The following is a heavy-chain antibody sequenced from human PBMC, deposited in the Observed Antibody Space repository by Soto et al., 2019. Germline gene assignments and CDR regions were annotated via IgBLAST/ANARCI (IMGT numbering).Heavy chain of an antibody. CDR2: INPSGGST. Sequence: ASVKVSCKASGYTFTSYYMHWVRQAPGQGLEWMGIINPSGGSTSYAQKLQGRVTMTRDTSTSTVYMELSSLRSEDTAVYYCARKNWGWFHFDYWGQGTLVTVSS. CDR1: GYTFTSYY. J-gene: IGHJ4*02. V-gene: IGHV1-46*01. D-gene: IGHD7-27*01. CDR3: ARKNWGWFHFDY.